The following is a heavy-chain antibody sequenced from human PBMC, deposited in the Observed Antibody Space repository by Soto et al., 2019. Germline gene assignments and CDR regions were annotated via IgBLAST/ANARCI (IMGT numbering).Heavy chain of an antibody. J-gene: IGHJ4*02. D-gene: IGHD1-26*01. CDR2: INQDGGVQ. CDR1: GFTFRSYW. Sequence: EVQLEESGGGLVQPGGSLRLSCAASGFTFRSYWMTWLRQAPGKGLEWVANINQDGGVQFYADSVKVRFTISRDNAKNSVYLQMNSLIVEGRAVFYCASGRAWDYCGQGTLVTVSS. CDR3: ASGRAWDY. V-gene: IGHV3-7*01.